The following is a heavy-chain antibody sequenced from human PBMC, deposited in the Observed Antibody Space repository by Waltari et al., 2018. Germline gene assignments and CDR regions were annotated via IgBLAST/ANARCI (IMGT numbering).Heavy chain of an antibody. CDR3: ASGDGHDY. D-gene: IGHD2-8*01. Sequence: QVQLVQSGAEVKKPGASVKVSCKASGYTFTSYDINWVRQATGKGIEWMGRINPNSGNTGYEQKFQGRVTMTSNTPISTAYMELSSLRSDDTAVYYCASGDGHDYWGQGTLVTVSS. CDR2: INPNSGNT. J-gene: IGHJ4*02. CDR1: GYTFTSYD. V-gene: IGHV1-8*01.